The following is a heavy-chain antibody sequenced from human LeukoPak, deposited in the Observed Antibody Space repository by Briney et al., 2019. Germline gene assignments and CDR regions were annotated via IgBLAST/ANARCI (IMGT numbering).Heavy chain of an antibody. CDR2: VKSKTDGGTT. CDR1: GFTFSTYA. CDR3: ATGARGRD. J-gene: IGHJ4*02. D-gene: IGHD3-10*01. Sequence: PGGSLRLSCAASGFTFSTYAMSWVRQAPGKGLEWVGRVKSKTDGGTTEYAAAVKGRFTISRDDSKNTLHLEMNSLKTEDTGVYYCATGARGRDWGQGTLVTVSS. V-gene: IGHV3-15*01.